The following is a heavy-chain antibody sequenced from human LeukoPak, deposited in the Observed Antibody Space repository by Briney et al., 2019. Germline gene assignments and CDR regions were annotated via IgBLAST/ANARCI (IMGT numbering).Heavy chain of an antibody. D-gene: IGHD2-2*02. CDR2: ISAYNGNT. V-gene: IGHV1-18*01. CDR3: ARAPNWDVRYQLLYGHGGYMDV. J-gene: IGHJ6*03. Sequence: GASVKVSCKASGYTFTSYGISWVRQAPGQGLEWMGWISAYNGNTNYAQKLQGRVTMTTDTSTSTAYMELRSLRSDDTAVYYCARAPNWDVRYQLLYGHGGYMDVSGKGTTVTVSS. CDR1: GYTFTSYG.